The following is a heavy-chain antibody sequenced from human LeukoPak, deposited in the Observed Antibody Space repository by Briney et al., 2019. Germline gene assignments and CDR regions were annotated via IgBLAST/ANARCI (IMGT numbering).Heavy chain of an antibody. J-gene: IGHJ4*02. V-gene: IGHV5-51*01. D-gene: IGHD5-18*01. Sequence: KVSCKASGYTFTGYYMHWVRQAPGQGLEWMGIIYPGDSDTRYSPSFQGQVTISADKSIGTAYLQWSSLKASDTAMYYCGRGYSYGTLDYWGQGTLVTVSS. CDR3: GRGYSYGTLDY. CDR2: IYPGDSDT. CDR1: GYTFTGYY.